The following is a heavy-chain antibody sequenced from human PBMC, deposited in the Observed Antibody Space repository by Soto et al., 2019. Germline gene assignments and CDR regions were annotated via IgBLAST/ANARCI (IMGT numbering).Heavy chain of an antibody. D-gene: IGHD3-22*01. CDR3: ARESTMIVVVPVIDY. Sequence: SPTLSLTCAISGDSVSSNSAAWNWIRQSPSRGLEWLGRTYYRSKWYNDYAVSVKSRITINPDTSKNQFSLQLNSVTPEDTAVYYCARESTMIVVVPVIDYWGQGTLVTVSS. CDR1: GDSVSSNSAA. V-gene: IGHV6-1*01. J-gene: IGHJ4*02. CDR2: TYYRSKWYN.